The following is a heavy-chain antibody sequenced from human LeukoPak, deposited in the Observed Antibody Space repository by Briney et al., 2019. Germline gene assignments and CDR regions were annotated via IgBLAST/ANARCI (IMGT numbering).Heavy chain of an antibody. V-gene: IGHV4-30-2*01. CDR1: GGSISSGGYY. CDR3: ARHAAVVVPAAIGSDAFDI. CDR2: IYHSGST. D-gene: IGHD2-2*02. J-gene: IGHJ3*02. Sequence: SETLSLTCTVSGGSISSGGYYWSWIRQPPGKGLEWIGDIYHSGSTYYNPSLKSRVTISVDRSKNQFSLKLSSVTAADTAVYYCARHAAVVVPAAIGSDAFDIWGQGTMVTVSS.